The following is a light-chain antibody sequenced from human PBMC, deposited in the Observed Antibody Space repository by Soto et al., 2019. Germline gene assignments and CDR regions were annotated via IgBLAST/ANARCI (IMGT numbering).Light chain of an antibody. CDR2: GAS. CDR1: QNVGNN. V-gene: IGKV3-20*01. Sequence: EIVMPQSPATLSVSPGARATLSCRASQNVGNNLVWYQQKPGQAPRLLIYGASTRAAGIPDRFSGGGSGTDFTLTISRLEPEDFAVYYCQQYGSSPWTFGQGTRVDIK. CDR3: QQYGSSPWT. J-gene: IGKJ1*01.